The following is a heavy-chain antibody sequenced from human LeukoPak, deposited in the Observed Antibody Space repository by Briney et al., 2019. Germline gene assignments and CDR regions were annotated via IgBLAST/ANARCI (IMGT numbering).Heavy chain of an antibody. D-gene: IGHD1-26*01. V-gene: IGHV4-39*02. Sequence: PSETLSLTCTVSGGSISSSSYYWGWIRQPPGKGLEWIGCIYYSGSTYYNPSLKSRFTISVDTSKNQFSLKLSSVTAADTAVYYCARDTPPIVGAIRHYFDYWGEGTLVTVSS. CDR2: IYYSGST. J-gene: IGHJ4*02. CDR3: ARDTPPIVGAIRHYFDY. CDR1: GGSISSSSYY.